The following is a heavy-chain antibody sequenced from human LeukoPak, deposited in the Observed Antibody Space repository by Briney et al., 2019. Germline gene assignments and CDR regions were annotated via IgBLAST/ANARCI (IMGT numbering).Heavy chain of an antibody. J-gene: IGHJ5*02. V-gene: IGHV4-39*07. CDR1: GGSISSSSYY. CDR3: ARPRGSGSYYQYNWFDP. CDR2: IYYSGST. Sequence: SETLSLTCTVSGGSISSSSYYWGWIRQPPGKGLEWIGNIYYSGSTNYNPSLKSRVTISVDTSKNQFSLKLSSVTAADTAVYYCARPRGSGSYYQYNWFDPWGQGTLVTVSS. D-gene: IGHD3-10*01.